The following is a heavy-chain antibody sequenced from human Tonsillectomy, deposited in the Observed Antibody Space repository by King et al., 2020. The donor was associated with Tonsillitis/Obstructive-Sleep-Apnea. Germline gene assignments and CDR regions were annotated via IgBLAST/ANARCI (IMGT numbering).Heavy chain of an antibody. Sequence: VQLVESGGGLVQPGRSLRLSCAASGFTFDDYAMHWVRQAPGKGLEWVSGISWNSGSIGYADSVKGRFTISRDNAKNSLYLQMNSLRAGDTALYSGTNDGGAAIAVAGNLHDYYYMDVWGKGTTVTVSS. D-gene: IGHD6-19*01. CDR2: ISWNSGSI. V-gene: IGHV3-9*01. CDR1: GFTFDDYA. J-gene: IGHJ6*03. CDR3: TNDGGAAIAVAGNLHDYYYMDV.